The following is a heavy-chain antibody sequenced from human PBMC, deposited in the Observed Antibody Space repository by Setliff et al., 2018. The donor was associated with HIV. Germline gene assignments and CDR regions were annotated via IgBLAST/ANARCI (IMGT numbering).Heavy chain of an antibody. D-gene: IGHD1-26*01. CDR3: ARAGRSGSYNHYYYYYMDV. Sequence: ASVKVSCKASGYTFTSYGITWVRQAPGQGLEWMGWISAYNGNTNYAQKLQGRVTLTTDTFTSTAYMELRSLTSDDTAVYYCARAGRSGSYNHYYYYYMDVWGKGTTVTVSS. J-gene: IGHJ6*03. CDR2: ISAYNGNT. V-gene: IGHV1-18*01. CDR1: GYTFTSYG.